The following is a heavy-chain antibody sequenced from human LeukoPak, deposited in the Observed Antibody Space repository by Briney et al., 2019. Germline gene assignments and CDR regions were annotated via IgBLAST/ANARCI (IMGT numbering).Heavy chain of an antibody. CDR1: GYTFTGYY. V-gene: IGHV1-2*02. CDR2: INPNSGGT. J-gene: IGHJ3*02. CDR3: ARARGDILTGSAFDI. D-gene: IGHD3-9*01. Sequence: ASVKVSCKASGYTFTGYYMHWVRQAPGQGLEWMGWINPNSGGTNYAQKFQGRVTMTRDTSISTAYMELSRLRSDDTAVYYCARARGDILTGSAFDIWGQGTMVTVSS.